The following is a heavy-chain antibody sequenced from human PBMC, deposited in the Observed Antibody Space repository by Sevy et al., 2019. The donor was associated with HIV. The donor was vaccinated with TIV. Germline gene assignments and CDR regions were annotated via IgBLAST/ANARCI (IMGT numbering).Heavy chain of an antibody. V-gene: IGHV3-23*01. D-gene: IGHD2-15*01. CDR1: GFTFSSYA. CDR3: AKDLGYCSGGSHPESCDAFDI. Sequence: GGSLRLSCAASGFTFSSYAMSWVRQAPGKGLEWVSAISGSGGSTYYADSVKGRFTISRDNSKNTLYLQMNSLRAEDTAVYYCAKDLGYCSGGSHPESCDAFDIWGQGTMVTVSS. J-gene: IGHJ3*02. CDR2: ISGSGGST.